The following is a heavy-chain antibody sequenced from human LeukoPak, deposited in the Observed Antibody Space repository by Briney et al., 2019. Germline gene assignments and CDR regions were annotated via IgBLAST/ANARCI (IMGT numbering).Heavy chain of an antibody. Sequence: SETLSLTCTVSVGFMNNYYWSWIRQPPRKGLEWIAYIYYTGRPNHSPSLPSRVTISVDTSKNQFSLRLSSVTAADTAVYYCARLYCGSDCYAFDYWGQGALVTVSS. CDR3: ARLYCGSDCYAFDY. J-gene: IGHJ4*02. D-gene: IGHD2-21*02. CDR2: IYYTGRP. CDR1: VGFMNNYY. V-gene: IGHV4-59*01.